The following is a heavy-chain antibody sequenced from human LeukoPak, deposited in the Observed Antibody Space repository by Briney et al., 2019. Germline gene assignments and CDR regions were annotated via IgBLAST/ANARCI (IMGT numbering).Heavy chain of an antibody. J-gene: IGHJ3*02. V-gene: IGHV4-4*07. CDR3: ARGPDIVATIFAFDI. CDR2: IYTSGST. D-gene: IGHD5-12*01. CDR1: GGSISSYY. Sequence: PSETLSLTCTVSGGSISSYYWSWIRQPVGKGLEWSGRIYTSGSTNYNPSLKSRVTMSVDTSKNQFSLKLSSVTAADTAVYYCARGPDIVATIFAFDIWGQGTMVTVSS.